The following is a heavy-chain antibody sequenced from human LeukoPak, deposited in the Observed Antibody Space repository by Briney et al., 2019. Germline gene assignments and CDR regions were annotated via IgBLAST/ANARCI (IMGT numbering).Heavy chain of an antibody. J-gene: IGHJ4*02. D-gene: IGHD3-10*01. CDR2: ISWDGGST. CDR3: AKGSRSGSYYMGYFDY. CDR1: GFTFDDYA. V-gene: IGHV3-43D*03. Sequence: QSGGSLRLSCAASGFTFDDYAMHWVRQAPGKGLEWVSLISWDGGSTYYADSVKGRFTISRDNSKNSLYLQMNSLRAEDTALYYCAKGSRSGSYYMGYFDYWGQGTLVTVSS.